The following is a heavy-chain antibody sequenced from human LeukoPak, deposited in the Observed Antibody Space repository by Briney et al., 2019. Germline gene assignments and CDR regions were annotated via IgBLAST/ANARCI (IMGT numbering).Heavy chain of an antibody. J-gene: IGHJ6*03. Sequence: ASVKVSCKASGYTFTSCSISWVRRAPGQGLEWMGWISAYNGNTNYAQKLQGRVTMTTDTSTSTAYMELRSLRSDDTAVYYCARADEYSSSSFYYYMDVWGKGTTVTVSS. V-gene: IGHV1-18*01. CDR2: ISAYNGNT. D-gene: IGHD6-6*01. CDR3: ARADEYSSSSFYYYMDV. CDR1: GYTFTSCS.